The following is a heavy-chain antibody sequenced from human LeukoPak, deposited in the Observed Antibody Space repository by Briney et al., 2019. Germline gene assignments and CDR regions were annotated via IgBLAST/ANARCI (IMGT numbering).Heavy chain of an antibody. CDR3: TTDIAVADYFDY. CDR2: IKSKTDGGTT. Sequence: PGGSLRLSCAASGFTFSNAWMSWVRQAPGKGLEWVGRIKSKTDGGTTDYAAPVKGRFTISRDDSRNTLYLQMNSLKTEDTAVYYCTTDIAVADYFDYWGQGTLVTVSS. D-gene: IGHD6-19*01. CDR1: GFTFSNAW. J-gene: IGHJ4*02. V-gene: IGHV3-15*01.